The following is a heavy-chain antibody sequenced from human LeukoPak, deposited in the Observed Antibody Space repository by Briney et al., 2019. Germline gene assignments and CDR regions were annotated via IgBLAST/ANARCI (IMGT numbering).Heavy chain of an antibody. CDR2: IYYSGST. V-gene: IGHV4-39*01. D-gene: IGHD6-13*01. CDR3: ARRRSSPFDP. J-gene: IGHJ5*02. CDR1: GGSINSSSYY. Sequence: SETLSLTCTVSGGSINSSSYYWGWIRQPPGKGLEWIGSIYYSGSTYYNPSLKSRVTISVDTSKNQFSLKLSSVTAADTAVYYCARRRSSPFDPWGQGTLVTVSS.